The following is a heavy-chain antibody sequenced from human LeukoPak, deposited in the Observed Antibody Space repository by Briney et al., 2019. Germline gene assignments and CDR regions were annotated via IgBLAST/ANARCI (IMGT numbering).Heavy chain of an antibody. J-gene: IGHJ4*02. Sequence: GGSLRLSCAASGFTVTNNYMNWVRQAPGQGLEWVSVIYSDASTFYSDSVKGRFTISRHNSKNIVYLQMNSLRTEDTAVYYCAKDLTNGWGTFDYWGQGTLVTVSS. V-gene: IGHV3-53*04. CDR2: IYSDAST. CDR1: GFTVTNNY. D-gene: IGHD3-16*01. CDR3: AKDLTNGWGTFDY.